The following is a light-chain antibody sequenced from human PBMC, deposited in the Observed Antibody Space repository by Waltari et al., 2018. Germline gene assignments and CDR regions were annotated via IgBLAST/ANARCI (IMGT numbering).Light chain of an antibody. CDR1: SSDVGAYNY. CDR3: TSYTSADTYI. CDR2: DVT. Sequence: QSALTQPASVSGSPGQSITISCTGTSSDVGAYNYVSWYLQPPGKVPKRIIFDVTNRPSGVGGRFSGSRSGNTASLTISGLQGEDEADYFCTSYTSADTYIFGTGTTVTVL. V-gene: IGLV2-14*03. J-gene: IGLJ1*01.